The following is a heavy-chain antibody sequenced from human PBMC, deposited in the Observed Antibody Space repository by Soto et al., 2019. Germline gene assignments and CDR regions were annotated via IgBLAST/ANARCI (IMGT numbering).Heavy chain of an antibody. CDR2: ISYDGSNK. V-gene: IGHV3-30-3*01. D-gene: IGHD3-16*01. CDR3: ARDDDYWYFDL. J-gene: IGHJ2*01. CDR1: GFTFSSYA. Sequence: QVQLVESGGGVVQPGRSLRLSCAASGFTFSSYAMHWVRQAPGKGLEWVAVISYDGSNKYYADSVKGRFTISRDNSTNTLYLQLNSLRAEDTAVYYCARDDDYWYFDLWGRGTLVTVSS.